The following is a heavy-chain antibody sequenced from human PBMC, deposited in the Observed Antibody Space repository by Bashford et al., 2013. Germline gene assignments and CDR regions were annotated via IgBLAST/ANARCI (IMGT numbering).Heavy chain of an antibody. CDR1: GFTFDDYA. D-gene: IGHD3-10*01. V-gene: IGHV3-9*01. J-gene: IGHJ6*02. CDR2: ISWNSGSI. Sequence: SLRLSCAASGFTFDDYAMHWVRQAPGKGLEWVSGISWNSGSIGYADSVKGRFTISRDNAKNSLYLQMNSLRAEDTALYYCAKGEGSGYYYGSGSYYTYYGMDVWGQGTTVTVSS. CDR3: AKGEGSGYYYGSGSYYTYYGMDV.